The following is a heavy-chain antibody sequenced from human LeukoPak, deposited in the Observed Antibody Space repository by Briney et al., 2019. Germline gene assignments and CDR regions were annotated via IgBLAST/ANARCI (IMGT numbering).Heavy chain of an antibody. J-gene: IGHJ5*02. Sequence: GASVKVSCKASGYTFTSYYMHWVRQAPGQGLEWMGIINPSGGSTSYAQKFQGRVTMTRDTSTSTVYMELSSLRSEDTAVYYCARHVQDCSGGSCYSEYNWFDPWGQGTLVTVSS. D-gene: IGHD2-15*01. CDR2: INPSGGST. V-gene: IGHV1-46*01. CDR1: GYTFTSYY. CDR3: ARHVQDCSGGSCYSEYNWFDP.